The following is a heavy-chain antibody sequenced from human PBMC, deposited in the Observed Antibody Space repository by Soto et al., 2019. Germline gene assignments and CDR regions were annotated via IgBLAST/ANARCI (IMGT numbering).Heavy chain of an antibody. J-gene: IGHJ4*02. Sequence: QVQLQESGPGLVKPSETLSLTCTVSGGSISSYYWSWIRQPPGKGLEWIGYIYYSGSTNYNPSLKSRVTISVDTPKNQFSLKLSSVTAADTAVYYCARTYGGNSAMDYWGQGTLVTVSS. CDR1: GGSISSYY. CDR3: ARTYGGNSAMDY. CDR2: IYYSGST. D-gene: IGHD4-17*01. V-gene: IGHV4-59*01.